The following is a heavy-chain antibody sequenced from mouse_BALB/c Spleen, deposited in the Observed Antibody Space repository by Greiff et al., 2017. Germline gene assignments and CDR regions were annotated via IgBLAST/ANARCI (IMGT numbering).Heavy chain of an antibody. CDR3: ARDLLRPYAMDY. V-gene: IGHV5-17*02. D-gene: IGHD1-2*01. Sequence: EVKLMESGGGLVQPGGSRKLSCAASGFTFSSFGMHWVRQAPEKGLEWVAYISSGSSTIYYADTVKGRFTISRDNPTNTLFLQMTSLRSEDTAMYYCARDLLRPYAMDYWGQGTSVTVSS. CDR1: GFTFSSFG. CDR2: ISSGSSTI. J-gene: IGHJ4*01.